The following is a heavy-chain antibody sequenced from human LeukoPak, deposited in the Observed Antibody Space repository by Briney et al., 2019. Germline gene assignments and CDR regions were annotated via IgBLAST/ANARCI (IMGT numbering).Heavy chain of an antibody. D-gene: IGHD2-2*01. CDR2: ISYDGSNK. CDR1: GFTFSSYA. J-gene: IGHJ4*02. V-gene: IGHV3-30*04. CDR3: AREGRYCSSTSCHDY. Sequence: PGGSLRLSCAASGFTFSSYAMHWVCQGPGKGLEWVAVISYDGSNKSYADSVKGRFTISRDNSKNTLYLQMNSLRAEDTAVYYCAREGRYCSSTSCHDYWGQGTLVTVSS.